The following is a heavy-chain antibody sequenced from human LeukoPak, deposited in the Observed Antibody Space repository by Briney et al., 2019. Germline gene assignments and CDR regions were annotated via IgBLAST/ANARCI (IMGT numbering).Heavy chain of an antibody. V-gene: IGHV3-30*04. CDR3: AREPVPYGTNEYYFDY. CDR1: GFTFSSYA. D-gene: IGHD1-1*01. Sequence: GRSLRLSCAASGFTFSSYAMHWVRQAPGKGLEWVAVISYDGSNKYYADSVKGRFTISRDNSKNTLYLQMNSLRAEDTAVYYCAREPVPYGTNEYYFDYWGQGTLVTVSS. J-gene: IGHJ4*02. CDR2: ISYDGSNK.